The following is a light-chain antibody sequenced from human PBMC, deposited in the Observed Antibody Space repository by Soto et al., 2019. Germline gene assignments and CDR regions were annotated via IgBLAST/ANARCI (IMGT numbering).Light chain of an antibody. J-gene: IGKJ1*01. Sequence: EIKMTQFPSTLSASVGHRVTITCRASQSISSYLNWYQQEPGKAPRFLIYAASSLQSGVPARFSGSGSGTDFTLTISSLQPEDFATYYCQQSYSTPPTFGQGTKVDIK. CDR1: QSISSY. CDR3: QQSYSTPPT. CDR2: AAS. V-gene: IGKV1-39*01.